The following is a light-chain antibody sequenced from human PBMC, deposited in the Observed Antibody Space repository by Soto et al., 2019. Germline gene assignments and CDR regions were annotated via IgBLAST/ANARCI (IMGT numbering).Light chain of an antibody. CDR2: QDS. V-gene: IGLV3-1*01. J-gene: IGLJ1*01. CDR3: QAWDSSSYV. Sequence: SYELTQPPSVSVSPGQTASITCGGDNIGTKSVHWYQQRPGQSPVLVIYQDSKRPPGIPERFSGSNSGNTATLTISGTQAMDEADYYCQAWDSSSYVFGTGTKVTVL. CDR1: NIGTKS.